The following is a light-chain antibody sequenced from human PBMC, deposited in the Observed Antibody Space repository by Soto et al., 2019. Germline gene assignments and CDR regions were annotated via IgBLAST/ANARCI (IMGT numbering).Light chain of an antibody. Sequence: DIQMTQSPSTLSASVGDRVTITCRASQSISSWLAWYQQKPGKAPKLLIYDASSLESGVPSRFSGSGSGTEFTLTIISLQSDCCATHYCQQYNSYSPEYTFGQGTKLEIK. V-gene: IGKV1-5*01. CDR2: DAS. J-gene: IGKJ2*01. CDR3: QQYNSYSPEYT. CDR1: QSISSW.